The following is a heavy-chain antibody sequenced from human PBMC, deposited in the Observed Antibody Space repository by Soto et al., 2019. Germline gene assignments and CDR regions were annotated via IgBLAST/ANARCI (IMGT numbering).Heavy chain of an antibody. CDR3: AKDVAPSSWIDAFDI. V-gene: IGHV3-30*18. CDR1: GFTFSSYG. J-gene: IGHJ3*02. Sequence: PGGSLRLSCTASGFTFSSYGMHWVRQAPGKGLEWVAVISYDGSNKYYADSAKGRFTISRDNSKNTLYLQMNSLRAEDTAVYYCAKDVAPSSWIDAFDIWGQGTMVTVSS. D-gene: IGHD6-13*01. CDR2: ISYDGSNK.